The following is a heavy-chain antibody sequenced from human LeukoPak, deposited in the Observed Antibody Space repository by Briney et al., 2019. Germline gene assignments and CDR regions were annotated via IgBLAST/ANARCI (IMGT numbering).Heavy chain of an antibody. CDR2: ISSSSSYI. D-gene: IGHD3-10*01. Sequence: GGSLRLSCAASGFTFSSYSMNWVRQAPGKGLEWVSSISSSSSYIYYADSVKGRFTISRDNAKNSLYLQMNSLRAEDTAVYYCARVWFGEFSYYFDYWGQGTLVTVSS. CDR1: GFTFSSYS. J-gene: IGHJ4*02. CDR3: ARVWFGEFSYYFDY. V-gene: IGHV3-21*01.